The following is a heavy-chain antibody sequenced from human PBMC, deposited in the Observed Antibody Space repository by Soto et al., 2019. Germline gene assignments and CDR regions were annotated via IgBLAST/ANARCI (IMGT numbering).Heavy chain of an antibody. D-gene: IGHD3-10*01. CDR3: ARDGGLVRYYYGSGSYSYGMDV. J-gene: IGHJ6*02. CDR1: GFIFSSYG. CDR2: MSFDGSIK. Sequence: GGSLRLSCAASGFIFSSYGMNWVRQAPGKGLEWVAVMSFDGSIKYYADSVKGRFTISRDNSKNTLYLQMNSLRAEDTAVYYCARDGGLVRYYYGSGSYSYGMDVWGQGTTVTVSS. V-gene: IGHV3-30*03.